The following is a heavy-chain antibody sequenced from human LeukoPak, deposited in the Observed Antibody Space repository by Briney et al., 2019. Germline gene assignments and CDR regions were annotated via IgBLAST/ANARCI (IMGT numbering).Heavy chain of an antibody. Sequence: ASVKVSCKASGYTFTGYYMHWVRQAPGQGLEWMGWINPNSGGTNYAQKFQGRVTMTRDTSISTAYMELSRLRSDDTAVYYCARDDLDGILTGSDAYTVGYYFDYWGQGTLVTVSS. CDR1: GYTFTGYY. CDR2: INPNSGGT. V-gene: IGHV1-2*02. CDR3: ARDDLDGILTGSDAYTVGYYFDY. D-gene: IGHD3-9*01. J-gene: IGHJ4*02.